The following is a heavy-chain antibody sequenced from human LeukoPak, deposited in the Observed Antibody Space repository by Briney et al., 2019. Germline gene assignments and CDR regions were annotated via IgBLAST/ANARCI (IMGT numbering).Heavy chain of an antibody. CDR2: IIYSWST. V-gene: IGHV4-59*08. CDR1: GGSISSSY. D-gene: IGHD3-10*01. J-gene: IGHJ4*02. CDR3: ARRSGSGSLNYFDY. Sequence: PSETLSLTCTVSGGSISSSYWSWIRQPPGKGLEWIGYIIYSWSTSSNPSLKSRVTISIDTSKNQFSLKLSSVTAADTAVYYCARRSGSGSLNYFDYWGQGTLVTVYS.